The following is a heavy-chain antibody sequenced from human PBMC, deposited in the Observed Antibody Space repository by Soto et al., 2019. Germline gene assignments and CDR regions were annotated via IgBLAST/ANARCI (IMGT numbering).Heavy chain of an antibody. CDR2: IYYSGST. CDR1: GGSISSYY. J-gene: IGHJ4*02. D-gene: IGHD3-3*01. CDR3: AGGRITIFGVVRPYYFDY. Sequence: LSLTCTVSGGSISSYYWSWIRQPPGKGLEWIGYIYYSGSTNYNPSLKSRVTISVDTSKNQFSLKLSSVTAADTAVYYCAGGRITIFGVVRPYYFDYWGQGTLVTVSS. V-gene: IGHV4-59*01.